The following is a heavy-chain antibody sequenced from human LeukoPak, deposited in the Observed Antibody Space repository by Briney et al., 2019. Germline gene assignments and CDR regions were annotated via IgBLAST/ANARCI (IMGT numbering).Heavy chain of an antibody. CDR2: TYYRSKCYY. J-gene: IGHJ3*02. Sequence: SQTLSLTCAISGDTISSNNAAWHWIRHSPSSGLEWLGRTYYRSKCYYDYAVSVKSRVTINPDTSKNHFSMQLNSVAPEETAVYFCAREDRLSFDIWGQGTMVTVSS. CDR3: AREDRLSFDI. D-gene: IGHD5-12*01. CDR1: GDTISSNNAA. V-gene: IGHV6-1*01.